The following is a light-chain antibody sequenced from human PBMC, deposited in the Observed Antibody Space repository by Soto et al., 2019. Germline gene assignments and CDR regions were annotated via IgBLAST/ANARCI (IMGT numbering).Light chain of an antibody. CDR2: DAS. V-gene: IGKV1-33*01. CDR3: QQYDNLPPYT. Sequence: DIQMTQSPSSLSASVGDSVTITCQASRDISVYLNWYQQKPGKPPKLLVYDASNLQAGVPSRFSGSGSGTHFTFTINSLQPEDIATYYCQQYDNLPPYTFAQGTKLEIK. CDR1: RDISVY. J-gene: IGKJ2*01.